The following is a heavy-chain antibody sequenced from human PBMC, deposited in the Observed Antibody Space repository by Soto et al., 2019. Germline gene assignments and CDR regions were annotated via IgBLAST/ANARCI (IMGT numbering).Heavy chain of an antibody. Sequence: EVQLVESGGGLVKPGGSLRLSCAASGFTFRDYWMTWVRQAPGKGLECVANIKTDGSEKYYVDPVKGRFTISRDNAKNSLYLQMNILRAEDTAVYYCASSMGRGGNDYWGQGTLVTVSS. J-gene: IGHJ4*02. D-gene: IGHD3-10*01. CDR1: GFTFRDYW. V-gene: IGHV3-7*05. CDR3: ASSMGRGGNDY. CDR2: IKTDGSEK.